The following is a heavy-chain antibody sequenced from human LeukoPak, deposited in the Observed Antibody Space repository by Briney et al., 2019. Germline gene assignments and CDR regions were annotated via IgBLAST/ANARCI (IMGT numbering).Heavy chain of an antibody. CDR2: ISSSSSYI. Sequence: PGGSLRLSCAASGFTFRSYNMNWVRQAPGKGLEWVSSISSSSSYIYYADSVKGRFTISKDNAKNTVYLQMNSLRAEDTAVYYCVSFYETYWGRGTLVTVSS. CDR3: VSFYETY. CDR1: GFTFRSYN. D-gene: IGHD2/OR15-2a*01. J-gene: IGHJ4*02. V-gene: IGHV3-21*01.